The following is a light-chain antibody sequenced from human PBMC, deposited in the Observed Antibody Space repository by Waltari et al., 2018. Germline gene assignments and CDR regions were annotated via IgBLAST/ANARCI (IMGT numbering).Light chain of an antibody. CDR1: QSVLQSSNNKNY. CDR2: WAS. Sequence: DIVMTQSPDSLAVSLGERATIHCKSSQSVLQSSNNKNYLAWYQQKPGQPPKLLIYWASTRESGVPDRFSGSGSGTDFTLTISSLQAEDVAVYYCQQYYSTCQFGQGTKVEIK. J-gene: IGKJ1*01. V-gene: IGKV4-1*01. CDR3: QQYYSTCQ.